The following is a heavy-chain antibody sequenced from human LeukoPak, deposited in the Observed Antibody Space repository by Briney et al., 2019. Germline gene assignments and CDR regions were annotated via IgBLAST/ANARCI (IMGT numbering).Heavy chain of an antibody. CDR2: ISSSSSYI. CDR3: ARVTVGFGLWPRWDY. D-gene: IGHD1-26*01. Sequence: GGSLRLSCAASGFTLSRYSMNWVRQAPGKGLEWVSSISSSSSYIYYADSVKGRFTISRDNAKNSLYLQMNSLRAEDTAVYYCARVTVGFGLWPRWDYWGQGTLVTVSS. CDR1: GFTLSRYS. J-gene: IGHJ4*02. V-gene: IGHV3-21*01.